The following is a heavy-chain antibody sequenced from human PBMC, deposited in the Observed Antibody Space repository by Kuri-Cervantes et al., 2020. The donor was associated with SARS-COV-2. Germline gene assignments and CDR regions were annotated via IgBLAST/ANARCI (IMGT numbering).Heavy chain of an antibody. D-gene: IGHD6-6*01. CDR1: GFRFSGYP. Sequence: GGSLRLSCSASGFRFSGYPMHWVRQAPGKGLVWVSRINSDGSSTSYADSVKGRFTISRDNSKNTLYVEMNSLRAEDTAVYYCRAGSSTSPFDYWGQGTLVTVSS. CDR3: RAGSSTSPFDY. J-gene: IGHJ4*02. CDR2: INSDGSST. V-gene: IGHV3-74*01.